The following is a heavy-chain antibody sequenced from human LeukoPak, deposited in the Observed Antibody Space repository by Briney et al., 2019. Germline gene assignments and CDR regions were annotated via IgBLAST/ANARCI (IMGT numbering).Heavy chain of an antibody. Sequence: ASVKVSCKASGYTFTGYYMHWVRQAPGQGLEWMGWINPNSGGTNYAQKFQGRVTMTRDTSISTAYMELSRLRSDDTAVYYCAKSSGSYYPDRYYFDYWGQGTLVTVSS. D-gene: IGHD3-10*01. V-gene: IGHV1-2*02. CDR3: AKSSGSYYPDRYYFDY. J-gene: IGHJ4*02. CDR2: INPNSGGT. CDR1: GYTFTGYY.